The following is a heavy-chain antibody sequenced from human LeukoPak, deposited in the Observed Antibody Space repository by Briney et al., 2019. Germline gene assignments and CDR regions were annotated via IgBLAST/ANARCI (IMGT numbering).Heavy chain of an antibody. Sequence: GGSLRLSCAASGFTFRSYWMSWVRQAPGKGLEWVANIKQDGSEKYYVDSVKGRFTISRDNAKNSLYLQMNSLRAEDTAVYYCARETPYSSSWTDLDYWGQGTLVTVSS. D-gene: IGHD6-13*01. CDR1: GFTFRSYW. CDR2: IKQDGSEK. CDR3: ARETPYSSSWTDLDY. V-gene: IGHV3-7*01. J-gene: IGHJ4*02.